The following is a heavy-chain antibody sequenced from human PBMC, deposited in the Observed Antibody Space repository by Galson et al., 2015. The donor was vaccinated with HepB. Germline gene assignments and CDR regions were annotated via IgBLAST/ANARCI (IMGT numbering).Heavy chain of an antibody. Sequence: ETLSLTCTVSGGSISSDSDLWGWIRQPPGEGLEWIGSINYSGITYYSPSLASRVTMSVDKSKNQFSLRLSSVTAADTAVYYCARQYASSYGDSFFDHWGQGTQVTVSS. CDR2: INYSGIT. CDR3: ARQYASSYGDSFFDH. J-gene: IGHJ4*02. CDR1: GGSISSDSDL. V-gene: IGHV4-39*01. D-gene: IGHD4-17*01.